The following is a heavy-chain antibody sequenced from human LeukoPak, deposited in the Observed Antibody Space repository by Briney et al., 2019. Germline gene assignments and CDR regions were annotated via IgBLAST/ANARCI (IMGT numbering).Heavy chain of an antibody. CDR3: ARDGWELPPAKGWFDS. V-gene: IGHV4-4*07. CDR2: IYVSGRT. Sequence: SETLSLTSAVSGDSMTNYYWSWIRQPAGQGLEWIGHIYVSGRTNYNPSFKSRVSMSIDTSKKQFSLNLTSVSAADTAVYFCARDGWELPPAKGWFDSWGQGTLVTGSS. J-gene: IGHJ5*01. D-gene: IGHD1-26*01. CDR1: GDSMTNYY.